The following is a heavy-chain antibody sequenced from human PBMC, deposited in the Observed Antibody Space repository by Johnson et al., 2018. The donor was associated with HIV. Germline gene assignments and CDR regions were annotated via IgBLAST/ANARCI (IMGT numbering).Heavy chain of an antibody. D-gene: IGHD5-24*01. Sequence: VQLVESGGGVVQPGRSLRLSCAASGFTFSSYAMHWVRQAPGKGLEWVAVISFDGHNRYYADSVKGRFTISRDNSKNTLYLQMNSLGAEDTAVYYCARDGYNYVAFDIWGQGTMVTVSS. CDR2: ISFDGHNR. J-gene: IGHJ3*02. V-gene: IGHV3-30-3*01. CDR1: GFTFSSYA. CDR3: ARDGYNYVAFDI.